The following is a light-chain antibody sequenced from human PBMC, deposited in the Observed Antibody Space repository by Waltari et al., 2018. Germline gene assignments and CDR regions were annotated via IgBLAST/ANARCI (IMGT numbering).Light chain of an antibody. J-gene: IGKJ2*01. CDR2: GAS. CDR3: QQHGSSPYT. V-gene: IGKV3-20*01. CDR1: QSVSSSY. Sequence: EFVLTQSPGTLSLSPGERATLSCRASQSVSSSYLAWYQQKPGQAPRLLIYGASNRATGIPDRFTGSGSGTDFTLTISRLEPEDFAVYYCQQHGSSPYTFGQGTKLEIK.